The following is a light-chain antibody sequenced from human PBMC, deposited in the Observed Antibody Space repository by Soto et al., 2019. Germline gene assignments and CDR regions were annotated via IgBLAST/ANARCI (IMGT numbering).Light chain of an antibody. J-gene: IGKJ1*01. CDR1: QDIGYW. CDR3: LQTSSLPRT. V-gene: IGKV1-12*01. CDR2: ASS. Sequence: DRQITQSPSSGSASVGDTVSSSCWLCQDIGYWLAWYQQKPRKATKLLISASSSLQSGGPSRFGGRGSGTDFTHMIRTMHAADCAIHWGLQTSSLPRTLGKGTNVDIK.